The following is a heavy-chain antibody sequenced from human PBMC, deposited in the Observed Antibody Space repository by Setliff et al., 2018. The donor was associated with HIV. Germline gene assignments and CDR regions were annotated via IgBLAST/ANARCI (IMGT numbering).Heavy chain of an antibody. V-gene: IGHV3-30*02. CDR2: IRYDGSNK. D-gene: IGHD3-22*01. CDR1: GFTFGSYG. J-gene: IGHJ4*02. Sequence: PGGSLRLSCAASGFTFGSYGMHWVRQAPGKGLEWVAFIRYDGSNKYYADSVKGRFTISRDNSKNTLYLQMNSLRAEDTAVYYCAKIQNPQGYYYDSSGYYPHPGSPDYWGQGTLVTVSS. CDR3: AKIQNPQGYYYDSSGYYPHPGSPDY.